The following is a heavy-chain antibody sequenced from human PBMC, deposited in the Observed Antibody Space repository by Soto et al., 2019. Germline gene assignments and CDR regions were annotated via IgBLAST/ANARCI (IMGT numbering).Heavy chain of an antibody. D-gene: IGHD1-1*01. Sequence: QVQLVESGGGVVQPGRSLRLSCEASGFTFRNHGMHWVRQAPGKGLEWLAVIWYDGSDKYYADSVKGRFTISRDNPKNTLYLQMNSLTFGDTAVYYCARWSDNKVVDPWGQGTVVTVS. J-gene: IGHJ5*02. V-gene: IGHV3-33*01. CDR1: GFTFRNHG. CDR2: IWYDGSDK. CDR3: ARWSDNKVVDP.